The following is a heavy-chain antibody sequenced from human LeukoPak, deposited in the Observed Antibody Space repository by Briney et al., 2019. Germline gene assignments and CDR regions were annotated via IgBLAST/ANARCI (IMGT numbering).Heavy chain of an antibody. CDR3: ASLGYCSGGTCQNWFDP. CDR2: IYYSGST. V-gene: IGHV4-59*01. CDR1: GGSISSYY. D-gene: IGHD2-15*01. J-gene: IGHJ5*02. Sequence: PSETLSLTCTVSGGSISSYYWSWIRQPPGKGLEWIGYIYYSGSTNYNPSLKSRVTISVDTSKSQFSLKLSSVTAADTAVYYCASLGYCSGGTCQNWFDPWGQGTLVTVSS.